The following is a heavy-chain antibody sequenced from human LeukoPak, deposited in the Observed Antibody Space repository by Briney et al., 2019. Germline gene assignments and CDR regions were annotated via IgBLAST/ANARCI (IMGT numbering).Heavy chain of an antibody. CDR2: FDREDGEI. D-gene: IGHD3-10*01. CDR3: ATMIRGVIVPYFEY. V-gene: IGHV1-24*01. CDR1: AYSLNELS. Sequence: ASVKVSCKVSAYSLNELSMHWMRQAPGKGLEWMGGFDREDGEIIYAANFQDRVTMTEDTSTDTAHMEPSSLRSEDTAVYYCATMIRGVIVPYFEYWGQGTLVTVSS. J-gene: IGHJ4*02.